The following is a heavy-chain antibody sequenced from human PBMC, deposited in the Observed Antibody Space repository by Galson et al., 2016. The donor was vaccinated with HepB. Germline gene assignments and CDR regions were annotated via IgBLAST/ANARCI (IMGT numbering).Heavy chain of an antibody. CDR3: AKRHEYCPPVGCSVDY. Sequence: SLRLSCAASGFTFSGYGMHWVRQAPGKGLEWVAADSMDGRRKWYAEAVEGRFTISRDNFNNMLYLQMSSLRPEDTAVYFCAKRHEYCPPVGCSVDYWGQGTLVSVSS. CDR2: DSMDGRRK. J-gene: IGHJ4*02. D-gene: IGHD2/OR15-2a*01. CDR1: GFTFSGYG. V-gene: IGHV3-30*18.